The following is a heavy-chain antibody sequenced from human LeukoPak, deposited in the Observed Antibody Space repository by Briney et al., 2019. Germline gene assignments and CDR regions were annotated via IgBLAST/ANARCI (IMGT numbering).Heavy chain of an antibody. CDR1: GFTFSSYA. CDR2: ISGGGRSI. D-gene: IGHD3-10*01. V-gene: IGHV3-23*01. J-gene: IGHJ4*02. Sequence: GGSLRLSCAASGFTFSSYAMTWVRQAPGKGLEWVSAISGGGRSINYADSVKGRFTVSRDNSKNTAYLQMNSLRDDDTAVYYCARALRGVIITLPDYWGQGTLVTVSS. CDR3: ARALRGVIITLPDY.